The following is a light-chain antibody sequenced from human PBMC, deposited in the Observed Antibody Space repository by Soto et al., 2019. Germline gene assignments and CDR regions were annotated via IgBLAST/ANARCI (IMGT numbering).Light chain of an antibody. Sequence: DIQMTQSPSSVSASVGDRVTITCRASQAISSWLAWYQQKPGKAPKRLIYVESSLQSGAPSRFSGSGSATDFTLTSSSLQPVDFATYYYQQANSFPYTFGQGTKLEIK. V-gene: IGKV1-12*01. CDR2: VES. CDR1: QAISSW. J-gene: IGKJ2*01. CDR3: QQANSFPYT.